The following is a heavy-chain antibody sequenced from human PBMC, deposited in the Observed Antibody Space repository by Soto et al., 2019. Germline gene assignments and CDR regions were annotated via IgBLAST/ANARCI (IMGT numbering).Heavy chain of an antibody. V-gene: IGHV4-59*01. CDR3: ARSSYSSSWYGGTNWFDP. CDR1: SCC. CDR2: IYYSGST. Sequence: SCCRSSNKKPPGKGLEWIGYIYYSGSTNYNPSLKSRVTIAVDTSKNQFSLKLSSVTAADTAVYYCARSSYSSSWYGGTNWFDPWGQGPLVTSPQ. D-gene: IGHD6-13*01. J-gene: IGHJ5*02.